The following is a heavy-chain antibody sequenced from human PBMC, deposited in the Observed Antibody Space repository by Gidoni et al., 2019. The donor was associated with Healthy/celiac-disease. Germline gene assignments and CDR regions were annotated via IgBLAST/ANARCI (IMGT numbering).Heavy chain of an antibody. V-gene: IGHV3-9*01. D-gene: IGHD3-22*01. CDR2: ISWNSGSI. CDR1: GFPFVDYA. Sequence: EVQLVESGGGLVQPGRCLRLSCAASGFPFVDYALNWVRQAPGKGLEWVSGISWNSGSIGYADSVKGRFTISRDNAKNSLYLQMNSLRAEDTALYYCAKDIGNSGYYRGTFDIWGQGTMVTVSS. CDR3: AKDIGNSGYYRGTFDI. J-gene: IGHJ3*02.